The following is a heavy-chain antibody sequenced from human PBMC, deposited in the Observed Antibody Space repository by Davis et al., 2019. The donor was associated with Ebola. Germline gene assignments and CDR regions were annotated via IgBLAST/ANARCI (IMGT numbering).Heavy chain of an antibody. CDR3: ARTEGAVHDAFDI. J-gene: IGHJ3*02. D-gene: IGHD1-1*01. CDR1: GFTFSKYT. Sequence: PSETLSLTCAVSGFTFSKYTINWVRQAPGKGLEWVSSISAGSTYIYYADSVKGRFTISRDNARNSLYLQMNSLRAEDTAVYYCARTEGAVHDAFDIWGQGTMVTVSS. V-gene: IGHV3-21*01. CDR2: ISAGSTYI.